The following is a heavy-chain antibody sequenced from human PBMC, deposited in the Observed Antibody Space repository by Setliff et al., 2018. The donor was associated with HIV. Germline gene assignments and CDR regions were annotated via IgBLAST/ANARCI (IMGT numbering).Heavy chain of an antibody. CDR1: GYSISSGYY. CDR2: IYHSGST. Sequence: SETLSLTCTVSGYSISSGYYWGWIRQPPGKGLEWIGEIYHSGSTDYNPSLKSRVTISVDKSRNQFSLKLSSVTAADTAVYYCARDSRWLQFPYFDSWGQGTPVTVSS. D-gene: IGHD5-12*01. CDR3: ARDSRWLQFPYFDS. J-gene: IGHJ4*01. V-gene: IGHV4-38-2*02.